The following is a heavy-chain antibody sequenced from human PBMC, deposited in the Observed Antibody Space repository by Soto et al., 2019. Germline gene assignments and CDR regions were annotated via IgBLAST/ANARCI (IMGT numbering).Heavy chain of an antibody. CDR2: INTDGSST. CDR1: GFTFSSYW. J-gene: IGHJ4*02. Sequence: AGGSLRLSCAASGFTFSSYWMHWVRQAPGKGLVWVSRINTDGSSTNYVDSVKGRFTISRDNAKNSLYLQMNSLRAEDTAVYYCARGSRNLAYWGQGTLVTVSS. V-gene: IGHV3-74*01. CDR3: ARGSRNLAY.